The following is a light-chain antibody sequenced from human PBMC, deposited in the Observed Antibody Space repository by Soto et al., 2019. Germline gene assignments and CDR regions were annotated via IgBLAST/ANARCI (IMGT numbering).Light chain of an antibody. Sequence: EIVLTQSPAALSVSPGERATLSCRASQRISINLAWYQQRPGQSPRLLIYDASTRATGIPAGFSGSGSETEFTLTISGVQSEDFAVYYCQQYDKWPITFGPGTKVDIK. J-gene: IGKJ3*01. CDR2: DAS. CDR3: QQYDKWPIT. V-gene: IGKV3-15*01. CDR1: QRISIN.